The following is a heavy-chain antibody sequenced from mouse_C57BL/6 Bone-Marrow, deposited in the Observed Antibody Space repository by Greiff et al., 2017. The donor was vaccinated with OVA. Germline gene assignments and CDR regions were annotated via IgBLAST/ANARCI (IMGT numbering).Heavy chain of an antibody. CDR3: TRGSNYYYFDY. Sequence: EVKVEESGGGLVQPGGSLKLSCAASGFTFSDAWMDWVRQSPEKGLEWVAEIRNKANNHATYYAESVTGRFTISRDDSNSSVYLQMNSLRAEYTGIYYCTRGSNYYYFDYWGQGTTLTVSS. CDR1: GFTFSDAW. CDR2: IRNKANNHAT. V-gene: IGHV6-6*01. D-gene: IGHD2-5*01. J-gene: IGHJ2*01.